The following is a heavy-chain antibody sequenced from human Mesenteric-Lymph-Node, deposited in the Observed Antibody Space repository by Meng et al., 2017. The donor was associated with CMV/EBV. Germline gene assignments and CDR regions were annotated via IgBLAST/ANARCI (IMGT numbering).Heavy chain of an antibody. CDR2: ISWNSGSI. Sequence: SLKISCLASGFTFHDYAMHWVRQAPGKGLEWVSGISWNSGSIGYADSVKGRFTISRDNAKNSLYLQMNSLRAEDTAVYYCAREGVTIFGVVDHWGQGTLVTVSS. CDR1: GFTFHDYA. D-gene: IGHD3-3*01. CDR3: AREGVTIFGVVDH. J-gene: IGHJ4*02. V-gene: IGHV3-9*01.